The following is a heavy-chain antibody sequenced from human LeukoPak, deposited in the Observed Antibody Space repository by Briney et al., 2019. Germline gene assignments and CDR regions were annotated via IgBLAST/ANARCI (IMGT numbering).Heavy chain of an antibody. D-gene: IGHD6-19*01. V-gene: IGHV3-74*01. J-gene: IGHJ4*02. CDR2: INSGGSST. CDR3: VRDGWFDY. CDR1: RFTFRTYW. Sequence: PGGSLRLSCAASRFTFRTYWMHWVRQAPGKGRVWVSTINSGGSSTNYADSVKGRFTISRDNAKNTLYLQMNSLRVEDTAVYYCVRDGWFDYWGQGTLVTVSS.